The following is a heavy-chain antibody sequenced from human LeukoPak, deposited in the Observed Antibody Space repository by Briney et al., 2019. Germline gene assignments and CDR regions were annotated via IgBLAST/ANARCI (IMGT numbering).Heavy chain of an antibody. V-gene: IGHV3-23*01. J-gene: IGHJ4*02. CDR3: AICRKPQGLDY. CDR1: RFAFRTYA. D-gene: IGHD1-14*01. Sequence: GGSLRLSCAVSRFAFRTYAMTWVRQAPGQGLEYVSPISSNGAETYSADSVKGRFTISRDNSKNTLYLQMTSLRVEDTAVYYCAICRKPQGLDYWGQGTLVTVSS. CDR2: ISSNGAET.